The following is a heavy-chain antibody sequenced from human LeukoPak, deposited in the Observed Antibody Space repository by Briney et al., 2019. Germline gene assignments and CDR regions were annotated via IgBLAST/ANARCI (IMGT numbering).Heavy chain of an antibody. J-gene: IGHJ2*01. CDR1: GGSVSSGTLY. Sequence: SETLSLTCTVPGGSVSSGTLYWTWIRQPPGMGLEWIGYIYYSGNTNYNPSLKSRVTISLDTSKNQLSLKLTSVTAADTAAYYCARGGAYGDYGRGYFDLWGRGTLVTVSS. CDR3: ARGGAYGDYGRGYFDL. D-gene: IGHD4-17*01. CDR2: IYYSGNT. V-gene: IGHV4-61*01.